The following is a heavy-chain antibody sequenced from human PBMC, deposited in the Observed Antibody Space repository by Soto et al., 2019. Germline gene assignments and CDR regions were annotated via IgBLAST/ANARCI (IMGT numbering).Heavy chain of an antibody. CDR2: IYWNDDK. Sequence: QITLKESGPTLVKPTQTLTLTCTFSGFALSTSGVGVGWIRQSPGKALEWVALIYWNDDKRYSPSLKSRLTIPKDTSETQGVLTMTNMDPVDTATYCCAHTLSSADYVSWYFDLWGRGTLVTVSS. V-gene: IGHV2-5*01. J-gene: IGHJ2*01. D-gene: IGHD3-16*01. CDR1: GFALSTSGVG. CDR3: AHTLSSADYVSWYFDL.